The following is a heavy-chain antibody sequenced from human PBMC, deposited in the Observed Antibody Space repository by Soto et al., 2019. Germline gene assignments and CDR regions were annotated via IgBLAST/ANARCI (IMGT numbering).Heavy chain of an antibody. V-gene: IGHV4-61*08. Sequence: PSETLSLTCTVSGGSISSGGYYWSWIRQPPGKGLEWIGHIYYSGITKYNPSLKSQITISVDTSKNQFSLRLSSVTAADTAVYYCARLGTEASGIYHPDCWGHGTLVTVSS. CDR3: ARLGTEASGIYHPDC. CDR2: IYYSGIT. CDR1: GGSISSGGYY. D-gene: IGHD3-10*01. J-gene: IGHJ4*01.